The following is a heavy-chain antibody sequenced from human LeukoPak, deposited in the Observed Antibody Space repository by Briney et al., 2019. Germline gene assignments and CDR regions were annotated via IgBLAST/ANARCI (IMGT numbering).Heavy chain of an antibody. CDR1: GGSISSYY. J-gene: IGHJ3*02. D-gene: IGHD1-26*01. Sequence: SETLSLTCTVSGGSISSYYWSWIRQPPGKGLEWIGYIYYSGSTNYNPSLKSRVTISVDTPKNQFSLKLSSVTAADTAVYYCARESFPDAFDIWGQGTMVTVSS. V-gene: IGHV4-59*01. CDR3: ARESFPDAFDI. CDR2: IYYSGST.